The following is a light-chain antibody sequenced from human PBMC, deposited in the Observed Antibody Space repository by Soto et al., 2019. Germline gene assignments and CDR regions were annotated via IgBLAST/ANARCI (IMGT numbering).Light chain of an antibody. CDR1: QTISRY. V-gene: IGKV1-39*01. CDR3: QPSYSTRYT. CDR2: AAS. Sequence: DIQMTQSPSSLSASVGDRVTITCRASQTISRYLNWYQQKPGKAPKILMYAASNLQSGVPSRFSGGGSGTDFNLTIRSLQPGDSATYYCQPSYSTRYTFGQGTKLEIK. J-gene: IGKJ2*01.